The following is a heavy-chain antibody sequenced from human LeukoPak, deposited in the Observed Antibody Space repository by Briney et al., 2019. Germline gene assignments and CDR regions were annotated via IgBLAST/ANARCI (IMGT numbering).Heavy chain of an antibody. V-gene: IGHV3-20*04. CDR2: INWNGGST. CDR3: ARSGYYDSSGYYFD. Sequence: GGSLRLSCAASGFTFDDYGMSWVRQAPGKGLEWVSGINWNGGSTGYADSVKGRFTISRDNAKNSLYLRMNSLRAEDTALYYCARSGYYDSSGYYFDWGQGTLVTVSS. J-gene: IGHJ4*02. CDR1: GFTFDDYG. D-gene: IGHD3-22*01.